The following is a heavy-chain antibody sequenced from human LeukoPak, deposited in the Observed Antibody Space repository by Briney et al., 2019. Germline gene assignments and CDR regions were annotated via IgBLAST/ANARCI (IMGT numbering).Heavy chain of an antibody. V-gene: IGHV3-30*18. CDR1: GFTFSSYG. J-gene: IGHJ4*02. Sequence: PGGSLRLSCAASGFTFSSYGMHWVRQAPGKGLEWVAVISYDGSNKYYADSVKGRFTISRDNSKNTLYLQMNSLRAEDTAVYYCAKDGGSYSPTLYYFDYWGQGTLVTVSS. CDR3: AKDGGSYSPTLYYFDY. CDR2: ISYDGSNK. D-gene: IGHD1-26*01.